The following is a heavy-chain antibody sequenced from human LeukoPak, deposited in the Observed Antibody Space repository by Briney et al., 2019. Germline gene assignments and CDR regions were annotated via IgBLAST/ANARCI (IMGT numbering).Heavy chain of an antibody. CDR1: GGSVSSGYFH. CDR2: DGHT. D-gene: IGHD3-10*02. V-gene: IGHV4-61*01. J-gene: IGHJ4*02. CDR3: AIYFVGVGGRGN. Sequence: KSSETLSLTCTVSGGSVSSGYFHWSWIRQAPGKGLEWIGHDGHTNYNPSLRSRVTISIDTSSNQFSLRLNSVTAADTGVYYCAIYFVGVGGRGNWGPGTLFPVSS.